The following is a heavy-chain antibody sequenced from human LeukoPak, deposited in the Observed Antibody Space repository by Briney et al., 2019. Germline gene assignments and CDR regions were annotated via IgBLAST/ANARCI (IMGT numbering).Heavy chain of an antibody. V-gene: IGHV4-34*01. CDR1: GGSFSGYY. Sequence: SETLSLTCAVYGGSFSGYYWSWIRQPPGKGLEWIGEINHSGSTNYNPSLKSRVTISVDTSKSQFSLKLSSVTAADTAVYYCAREKGDYGDYGPHDYWGQGTLVTVSS. D-gene: IGHD4-17*01. CDR3: AREKGDYGDYGPHDY. CDR2: INHSGST. J-gene: IGHJ4*02.